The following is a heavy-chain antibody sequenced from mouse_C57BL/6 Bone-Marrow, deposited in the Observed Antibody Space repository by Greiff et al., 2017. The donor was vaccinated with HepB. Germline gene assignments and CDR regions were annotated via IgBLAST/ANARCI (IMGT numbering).Heavy chain of an antibody. CDR3: ARRDYYGSSNYFDY. CDR1: GYTFTSYW. Sequence: QVQLQQPGAELVRPGTSVKLSCKASGYTFTSYWMHWVKQRPGQGLEWIGVIDPSDSYTNYNQKFKGKATLTVDTSSSTAYMQLSSLTSEDSAVYYCARRDYYGSSNYFDYWGQGTTLTVSS. D-gene: IGHD1-1*01. CDR2: IDPSDSYT. V-gene: IGHV1-59*01. J-gene: IGHJ2*01.